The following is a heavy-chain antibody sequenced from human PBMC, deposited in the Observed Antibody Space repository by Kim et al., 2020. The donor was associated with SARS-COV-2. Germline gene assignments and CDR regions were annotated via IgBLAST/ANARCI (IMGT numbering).Heavy chain of an antibody. CDR1: GGTFSSYA. V-gene: IGHV1-69*04. CDR3: ARDLLSRNDAFDI. CDR2: IIPILGIA. J-gene: IGHJ3*02. Sequence: SVKVSCKASGGTFSSYAISWVRQAPGQGLEWMGRIIPILGIANYAQKFQGRVTITADKSTSTAYMELSSLRSEDTAVYYCARDLLSRNDAFDIWGQGTMVTVSS.